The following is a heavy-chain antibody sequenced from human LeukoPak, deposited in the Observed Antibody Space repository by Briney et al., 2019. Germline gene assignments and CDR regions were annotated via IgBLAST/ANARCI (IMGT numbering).Heavy chain of an antibody. J-gene: IGHJ3*02. CDR1: GFTFSSYW. CDR3: AREKYYDFWSGHHDAFDI. CDR2: ISYDGSNK. D-gene: IGHD3-3*01. Sequence: GGSLRLSCAASGFTFSSYWMNWARQAPGKGLEWVAVISYDGSNKYYADSVKGRFTISRDNSNNTLYLQMNSLRAEDTAVYYCAREKYYDFWSGHHDAFDIWGQGTMVTVSS. V-gene: IGHV3-30-3*01.